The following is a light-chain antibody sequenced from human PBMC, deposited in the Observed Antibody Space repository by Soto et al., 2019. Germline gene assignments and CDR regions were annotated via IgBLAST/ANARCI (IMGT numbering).Light chain of an antibody. CDR3: HSYDISLSGSE. CDR1: SSNIGAGYD. V-gene: IGLV1-40*01. CDR2: GNS. J-gene: IGLJ2*01. Sequence: QSVLTQPPSVSGAPGQRVTISCTGSSSNIGAGYDVHWYQQLPGTAPKLLIYGNSNRPSGVPDRFSGSKSGTSASLAITGLQAEDEADYYCHSYDISLSGSEFGRGTKLTVL.